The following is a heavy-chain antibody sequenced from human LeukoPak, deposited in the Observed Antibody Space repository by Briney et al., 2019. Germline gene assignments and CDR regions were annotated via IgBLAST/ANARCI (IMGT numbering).Heavy chain of an antibody. D-gene: IGHD2-8*01. CDR1: GFTFSSYA. Sequence: GSLRLSCAGSGFTFSSYAMSWVRQAPGKGLEWVSAISDSGDYTYYADSVKGRFTISRDNSKNTLYLHVNGLRAEDTAVYYCAKDTSIGKYCTSGVCSPFDYWGQGTLVTVSS. J-gene: IGHJ4*02. V-gene: IGHV3-23*01. CDR2: ISDSGDYT. CDR3: AKDTSIGKYCTSGVCSPFDY.